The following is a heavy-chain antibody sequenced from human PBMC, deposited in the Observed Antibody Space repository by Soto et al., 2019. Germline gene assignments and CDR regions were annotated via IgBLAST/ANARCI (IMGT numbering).Heavy chain of an antibody. V-gene: IGHV1-3*01. Sequence: GASVKVSCKASGYTFTSYAMHWVRQAPGQRLEWMGWINAGNGNTKYSQKFQGRVTFTRDTSTSTAYMELSSLRSEDTAVYYCAKSPNPGSATPSYYGMDVWGLGTTVTVSS. CDR3: AKSPNPGSATPSYYGMDV. CDR2: INAGNGNT. CDR1: GYTFTSYA. J-gene: IGHJ6*02. D-gene: IGHD2-15*01.